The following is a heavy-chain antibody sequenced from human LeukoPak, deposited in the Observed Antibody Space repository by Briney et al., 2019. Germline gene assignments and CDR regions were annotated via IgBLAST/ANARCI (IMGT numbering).Heavy chain of an antibody. J-gene: IGHJ3*02. D-gene: IGHD3-16*01. CDR2: IKKDGSEK. CDR1: GFTFTSYW. Sequence: PGGSLRLSCAASGFTFTSYWMTWVRQAPGKGLEWVANIKKDGSEKYYVDSVKGRFTISRDNAKNSLYLQMNSLRAEDTAVYYCARHRLRNDAFDIWGQGTMVTVSS. CDR3: ARHRLRNDAFDI. V-gene: IGHV3-7*03.